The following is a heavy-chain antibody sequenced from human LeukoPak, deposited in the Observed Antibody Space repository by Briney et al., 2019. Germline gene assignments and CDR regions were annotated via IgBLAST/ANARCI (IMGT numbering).Heavy chain of an antibody. D-gene: IGHD3-10*01. V-gene: IGHV3-23*01. Sequence: GGSLRLSCAASGFTFSSYAMSWVRQAPGKGLEWVSAISGSGGSTYYADSVKGRFTISRDNSKNTLYLQMNSLRVEDTAVYYCANYYASGNYFDYWGQGTLVTVSS. J-gene: IGHJ4*02. CDR3: ANYYASGNYFDY. CDR1: GFTFSSYA. CDR2: ISGSGGST.